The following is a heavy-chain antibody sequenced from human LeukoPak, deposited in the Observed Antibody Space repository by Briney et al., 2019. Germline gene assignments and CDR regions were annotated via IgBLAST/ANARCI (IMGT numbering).Heavy chain of an antibody. CDR2: INPNSGGT. CDR1: GYTFTGYY. J-gene: IGHJ6*02. V-gene: IGHV1-2*02. Sequence: ASVKVSCKASGYTFTGYYMHWVRQAPGQGLEWMGWINPNSGGTNYAQKFQGRVTMTRDTSISTAYMELSRLRSDDTAVYYCATAEGGKVATTRRYYYYYGMDVWGQGTTVTVSS. D-gene: IGHD1-26*01. CDR3: ATAEGGKVATTRRYYYYYGMDV.